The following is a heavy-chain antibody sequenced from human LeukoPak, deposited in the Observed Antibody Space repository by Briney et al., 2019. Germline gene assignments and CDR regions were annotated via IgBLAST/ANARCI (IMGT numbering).Heavy chain of an antibody. V-gene: IGHV4-4*02. Sequence: SGTLSLTCAVSGGSISSSNWWSWVRQPPGKGLEWIGEIYHSGSTNYNPSLKSRVTISVDKSKNQFSLKLSSVTAADTAVYYCARVNSSSSGRNYYYMDVWGKGTTVTVSS. CDR1: GGSISSSNW. CDR3: ARVNSSSSGRNYYYMDV. J-gene: IGHJ6*03. D-gene: IGHD6-6*01. CDR2: IYHSGST.